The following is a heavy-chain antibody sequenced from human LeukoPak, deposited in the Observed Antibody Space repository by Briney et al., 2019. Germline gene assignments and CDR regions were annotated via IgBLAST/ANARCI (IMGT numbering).Heavy chain of an antibody. D-gene: IGHD6-13*01. Sequence: SETLSLTCAVYGGSFSGYYWSWIRQPPGKGLEWIGEINHSGSTNYNPSLKSRVTISVDTSKNQFSLKLSSVTAADTAVYYCARLTQQLVRRRAPTSNDYWGQGTLVTVSS. CDR1: GGSFSGYY. V-gene: IGHV4-34*01. J-gene: IGHJ4*02. CDR2: INHSGST. CDR3: ARLTQQLVRRRAPTSNDY.